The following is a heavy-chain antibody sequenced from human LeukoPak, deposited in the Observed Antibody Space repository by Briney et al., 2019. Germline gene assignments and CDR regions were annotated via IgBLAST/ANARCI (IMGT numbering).Heavy chain of an antibody. D-gene: IGHD3-22*01. Sequence: ASVKVSCKASGYTFTSYGISWVRQAPGQGLEWMGWISTYNDNTNYAQKLQGRVIMTTETSTSTAYMELRSLRSDDTAVYYCARVLNADTSGYFYWGQGTLVTVSS. V-gene: IGHV1-18*01. CDR2: ISTYNDNT. CDR1: GYTFTSYG. CDR3: ARVLNADTSGYFY. J-gene: IGHJ4*02.